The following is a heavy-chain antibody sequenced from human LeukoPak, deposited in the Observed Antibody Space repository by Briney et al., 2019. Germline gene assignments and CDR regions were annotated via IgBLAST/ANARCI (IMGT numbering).Heavy chain of an antibody. CDR3: AGDPPMSGYAFHI. D-gene: IGHD3-10*01. J-gene: IGHJ3*02. V-gene: IGHV3-33*01. Sequence: GGSLRLSCAASGFTYNTHGMHWIRQAPGKGLEWVAFIWSSEDNKYYASSVEGRLTISRDNSKNTLFLQMNSLRAEDTAVYYCAGDPPMSGYAFHIWGQGTMVTVSS. CDR1: GFTYNTHG. CDR2: IWSSEDNK.